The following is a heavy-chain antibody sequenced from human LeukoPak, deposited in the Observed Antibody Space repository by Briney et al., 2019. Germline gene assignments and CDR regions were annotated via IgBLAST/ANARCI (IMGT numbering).Heavy chain of an antibody. D-gene: IGHD6-19*01. CDR3: TKGGYSSDWFDY. V-gene: IGHV3-30*02. CDR2: VRYDGSNK. CDR1: GFTVSNYG. J-gene: IGHJ4*02. Sequence: GGSLRLSCGVSGFTVSNYGMHWVRQAPGKGLEWVAFVRYDGSNKYYADSVKGRFTISRDNSKNTLYLQMNSLRAEDTAVYYCTKGGYSSDWFDYWGQGTLVTVSS.